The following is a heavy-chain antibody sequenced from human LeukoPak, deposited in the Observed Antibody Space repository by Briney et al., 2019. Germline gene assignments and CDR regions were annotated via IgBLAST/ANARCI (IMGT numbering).Heavy chain of an antibody. CDR3: AREPYDYVWGSYRD. V-gene: IGHV1-69*13. Sequence: SVKVSCKASGGTFSSYAISWVRQAPGQGLEWMGGIIPIFGTANYAQKFQGRVTITAGESTSTAYMELSSLRSEDTAVYYCAREPYDYVWGSYRDWGQGTLVTVSS. J-gene: IGHJ4*02. CDR2: IIPIFGTA. CDR1: GGTFSSYA. D-gene: IGHD3-16*02.